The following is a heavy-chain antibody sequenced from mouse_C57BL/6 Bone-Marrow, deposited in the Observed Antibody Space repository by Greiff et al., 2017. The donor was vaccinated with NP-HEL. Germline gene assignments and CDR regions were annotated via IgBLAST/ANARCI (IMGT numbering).Heavy chain of an antibody. D-gene: IGHD2-2*01. CDR2: IYPRSGNT. J-gene: IGHJ4*01. CDR3: ARMVTAGGSY. V-gene: IGHV1-81*01. Sequence: VQLQQSGAELARPGASVKLSCKASGYTFTSYGISWVKQRTGQGLEWIGEIYPRSGNTYYNEKFKGMATLTADNTSRTAYMKLRSLTSEDTAVYFCARMVTAGGSYWGQGNSVTVTA. CDR1: GYTFTSYG.